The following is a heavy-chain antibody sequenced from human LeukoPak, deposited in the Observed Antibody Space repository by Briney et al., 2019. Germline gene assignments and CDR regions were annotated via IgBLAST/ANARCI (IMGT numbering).Heavy chain of an antibody. J-gene: IGHJ4*02. CDR1: GYTFTSYF. CDR3: ARARMVRGVIINYYFDY. V-gene: IGHV7-4-1*02. D-gene: IGHD3-10*01. CDR2: INTNTGNP. Sequence: ASVKVSCKASGYTFTSYFMNWVRQAPGQGLEWMGWINTNTGNPTYAQGFTGRFVFSLDTSVSTAYLQINSLKADDTAVYYCARARMVRGVIINYYFDYWGQGTLVTVSS.